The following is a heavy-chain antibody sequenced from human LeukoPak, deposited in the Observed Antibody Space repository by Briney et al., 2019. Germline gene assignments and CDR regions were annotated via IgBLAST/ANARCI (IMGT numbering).Heavy chain of an antibody. Sequence: GRSLRLSCAASGFTFSSYAMHWVRQAPGKGLEWVAVISYDGSNKYYADSVKGRFTISRDNSKNTLYLQMNSLRAEYTAVYYCAREADSSSSFRYWGQGTLVTVSS. V-gene: IGHV3-30*01. D-gene: IGHD6-6*01. CDR1: GFTFSSYA. CDR3: AREADSSSSFRY. J-gene: IGHJ4*02. CDR2: ISYDGSNK.